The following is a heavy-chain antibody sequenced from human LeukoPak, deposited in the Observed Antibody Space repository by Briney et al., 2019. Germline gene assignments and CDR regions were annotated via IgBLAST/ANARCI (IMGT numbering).Heavy chain of an antibody. J-gene: IGHJ4*02. D-gene: IGHD2-21*02. Sequence: ASVKVSCKASGYTFTSYGISWVRQAPGQGLEWMGWISTYNGNTNYAQKLQGRVTMTTDTSTSTAYMELRSLRSDDTAVYYCARGTCGGDCYSMGYYFDYWGQGTLVTVSS. CDR3: ARGTCGGDCYSMGYYFDY. CDR1: GYTFTSYG. CDR2: ISTYNGNT. V-gene: IGHV1-18*01.